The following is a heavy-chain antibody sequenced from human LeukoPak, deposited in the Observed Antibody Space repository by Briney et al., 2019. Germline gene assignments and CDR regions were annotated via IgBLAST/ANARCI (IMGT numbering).Heavy chain of an antibody. D-gene: IGHD1-26*01. CDR2: ISSSSDYI. J-gene: IGHJ3*01. CDR3: ARGHSGSYQRTDAFDP. Sequence: PGGSLTLSCSASGFTFSYYSMNWVRQAPGKGLDWVSSISSSSDYIYYADSVKGRLTTSRDNAKNSLYLQMNSLRAEDTAVYYCARGHSGSYQRTDAFDPWGQGTMVTVSS. V-gene: IGHV3-21*01. CDR1: GFTFSYYS.